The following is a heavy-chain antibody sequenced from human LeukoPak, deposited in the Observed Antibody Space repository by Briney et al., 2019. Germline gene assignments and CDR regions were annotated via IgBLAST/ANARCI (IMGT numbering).Heavy chain of an antibody. V-gene: IGHV3-23*01. D-gene: IGHD1-26*01. J-gene: IGHJ4*02. CDR2: ISGSGGST. CDR1: AFTFSSYA. CDR3: AKDVVGAINYFNY. Sequence: GGSLRLSCAASAFTFSSYAMSWVSQAPGKGLEWVSGISGSGGSTYYAASVKGRFTISRNNSKNTLYLQMNNLRAENTAVNYCAKDVVGAINYFNYWGQGTLVTVSS.